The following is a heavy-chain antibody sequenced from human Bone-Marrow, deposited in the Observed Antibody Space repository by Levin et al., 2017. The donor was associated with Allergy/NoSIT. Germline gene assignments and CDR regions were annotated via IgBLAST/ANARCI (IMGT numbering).Heavy chain of an antibody. J-gene: IGHJ3*02. CDR2: ISAGDAST. CDR3: AKVRRGLDAFDI. CDR1: GFTFSSSA. V-gene: IGHV3-23*01. D-gene: IGHD3/OR15-3a*01. Sequence: GESLKISCAASGFTFSSSAMSWVRQAPGKGLEWVSSISAGDASTYYTDSVKGRLTVSRDNSKNTLYLQMNGLRAEDTALYYCAKVRRGLDAFDIWGQGTMVTVSS.